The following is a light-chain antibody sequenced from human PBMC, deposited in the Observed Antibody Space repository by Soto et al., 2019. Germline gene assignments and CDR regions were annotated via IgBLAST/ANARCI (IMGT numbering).Light chain of an antibody. CDR3: QQCSVWPPA. CDR1: HSIFTS. J-gene: IGKJ2*01. CDR2: DAS. Sequence: ETVLTQSPATLSLSPGERAALSCRASHSIFTSLAWYQHKPGQAPRLLIYDASNRATGIPARFSGSGSGTDFTLTISSLEPEDFALYYCQQCSVWPPAFGQGNKLEIK. V-gene: IGKV3-11*01.